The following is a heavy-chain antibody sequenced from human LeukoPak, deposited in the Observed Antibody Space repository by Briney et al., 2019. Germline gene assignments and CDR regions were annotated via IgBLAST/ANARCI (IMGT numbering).Heavy chain of an antibody. J-gene: IGHJ4*02. Sequence: GGSLRLSCEASGFTFNTYAIYWVRQAPGKGLEWVSGICGSGGCTYYADSVKGRFTISRDNSKNTVYLQMNSLTADDTAVYYCAKTAVGYSSGRYPGWPADCWGQGTLVTVSS. V-gene: IGHV3-23*01. CDR1: GFTFNTYA. CDR3: AKTAVGYSSGRYPGWPADC. D-gene: IGHD6-19*01. CDR2: ICGSGGCT.